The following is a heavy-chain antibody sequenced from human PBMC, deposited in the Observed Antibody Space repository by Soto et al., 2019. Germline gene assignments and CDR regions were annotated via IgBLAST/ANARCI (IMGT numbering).Heavy chain of an antibody. CDR3: ARGRVVVPAGVMFTCLDP. D-gene: IGHD2-2*01. V-gene: IGHV4-30-2*01. CDR2: IFHGGST. CDR1: GAPITWGYYS. Sequence: QLQLQESGSGLVKPSQTLSLTCAISGAPITWGYYSWNWIRQPPGKVLEWIGYIFHGGSTYYNPSLRTRVTISVDRSRTQFSLKMSSVAAADTAVYYCARGRVVVPAGVMFTCLDPWGQGALVTVSS. J-gene: IGHJ5*02.